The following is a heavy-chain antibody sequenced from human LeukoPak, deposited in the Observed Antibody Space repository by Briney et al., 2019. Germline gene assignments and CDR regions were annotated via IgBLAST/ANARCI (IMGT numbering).Heavy chain of an antibody. V-gene: IGHV3-23*01. CDR3: AKVIGLNYYYYGMDV. Sequence: PGGSLRLSCAASGFTFSSYAMSWVRQAPGKGLEWVSAISGSGGSTYYADSVKGRFTISRDNSKNTLYLQMNSLRAGDTAVYYCAKVIGLNYYYYGMDVWGQGTTVTVSS. CDR1: GFTFSSYA. CDR2: ISGSGGST. J-gene: IGHJ6*02. D-gene: IGHD1-26*01.